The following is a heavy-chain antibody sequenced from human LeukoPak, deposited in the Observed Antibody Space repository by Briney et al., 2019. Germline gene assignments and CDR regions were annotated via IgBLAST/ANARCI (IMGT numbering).Heavy chain of an antibody. J-gene: IGHJ4*02. CDR1: GGSFSGYY. V-gene: IGHV4-34*01. Sequence: PSETLSLTCAVYGGSFSGYYWSWLRQPPGKGQEWIGEINHSGSTNYNPSLKSRVTISVDTSKNQFSLKLSSVTAVDTAVYYCARGYCSGGSCYFPQGNFDHWGQGTLVTVFS. D-gene: IGHD2-15*01. CDR3: ARGYCSGGSCYFPQGNFDH. CDR2: INHSGST.